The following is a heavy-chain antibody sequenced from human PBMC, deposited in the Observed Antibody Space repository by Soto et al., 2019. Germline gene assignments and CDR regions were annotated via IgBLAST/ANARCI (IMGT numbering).Heavy chain of an antibody. D-gene: IGHD3-22*01. CDR3: SREYYYDSSGYPPLDALDI. J-gene: IGHJ3*02. CDR2: INPNSGGT. Sequence: ASVKVSCKASGYTFTGYYMHWVRQAPGQGLEWMGWINPNSGGTNYAQKFQGRVTMTRDTSISTAYMELSRLRSDDTAVYYCSREYYYDSSGYPPLDALDIWGQGTMVTVS. CDR1: GYTFTGYY. V-gene: IGHV1-2*02.